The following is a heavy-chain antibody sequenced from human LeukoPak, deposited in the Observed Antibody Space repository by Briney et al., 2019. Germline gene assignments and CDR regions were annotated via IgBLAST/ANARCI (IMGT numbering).Heavy chain of an antibody. CDR3: TRRVYCGGDCYFGAFDI. CDR2: MSPGDSDT. V-gene: IGHV5-51*01. D-gene: IGHD2-21*02. Sequence: GESLKISCKGSGYIFTNYWTVWVRQMPGKGLEWMGSMSPGDSDTRYSPSAQGQVTISADKSINTAYLQWSSLKASDTAMYYCTRRVYCGGDCYFGAFDIWGQGTMVTVSS. J-gene: IGHJ3*02. CDR1: GYIFTNYW.